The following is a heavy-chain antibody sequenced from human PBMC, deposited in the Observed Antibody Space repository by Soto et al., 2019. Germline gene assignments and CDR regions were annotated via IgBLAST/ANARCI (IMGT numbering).Heavy chain of an antibody. CDR3: AGDLGATYWSGGSCYSYYYGMDV. CDR1: GYTFTGYY. J-gene: IGHJ6*02. V-gene: IGHV1-2*04. CDR2: INPNSGGT. D-gene: IGHD2-15*01. Sequence: ASVKVSCKASGYTFTGYYMHWVRQAPGQGLEWMGWINPNSGGTNYAQKFQGWVTMTRDTSISTAYMELSRLRSDDTAVYSCAGDLGATYWSGGSCYSYYYGMDVWGQGTTVTVSS.